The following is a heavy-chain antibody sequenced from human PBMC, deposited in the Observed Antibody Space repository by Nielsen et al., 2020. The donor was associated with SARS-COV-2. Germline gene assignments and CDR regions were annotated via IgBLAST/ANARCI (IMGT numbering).Heavy chain of an antibody. V-gene: IGHV4-59*08. D-gene: IGHD2-21*02. Sequence: SETLSLTCTVPDASISTHYWSWIRQAPGKGLEWIGYIHSNRNTNHKPSLKSRVAMSLDTSNNHFSLRLSSVTAADTATYYCARALTDSAWRGVYYVDVWGTGTTVTVSS. CDR2: IHSNRNT. J-gene: IGHJ6*03. CDR3: ARALTDSAWRGVYYVDV. CDR1: DASISTHY.